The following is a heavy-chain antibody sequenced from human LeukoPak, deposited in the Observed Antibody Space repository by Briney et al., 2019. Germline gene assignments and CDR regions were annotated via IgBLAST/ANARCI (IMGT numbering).Heavy chain of an antibody. Sequence: SSETLSLTCAVYGGSFSGYYWSWIRQPPGKGLECIGEINHSGSTNYNPSLKSRVTISVDTSKNQFSLKLSSVTAADTAVYYCARAGGYYDFWSGYYTGAYFDYWGQGTLVTASS. CDR3: ARAGGYYDFWSGYYTGAYFDY. D-gene: IGHD3-3*01. CDR1: GGSFSGYY. V-gene: IGHV4-34*01. CDR2: INHSGST. J-gene: IGHJ4*02.